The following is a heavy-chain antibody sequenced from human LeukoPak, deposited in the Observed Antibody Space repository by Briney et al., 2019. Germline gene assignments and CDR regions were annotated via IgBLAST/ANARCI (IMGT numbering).Heavy chain of an antibody. J-gene: IGHJ5*02. V-gene: IGHV3-30*18. D-gene: IGHD2-15*01. CDR3: AKDPYRVVVATGNYLDP. CDR1: GFTFSSYG. CDR2: ISHDGSNI. Sequence: HPGRSLRLSCAASGFTFSSYGMHWVRQAPGKGLEWVAAISHDGSNIHYGDSVKGRFTISRDNSQNMLYLQMNSLRAEDTAMYYCAKDPYRVVVATGNYLDPWGQGTLVTVSS.